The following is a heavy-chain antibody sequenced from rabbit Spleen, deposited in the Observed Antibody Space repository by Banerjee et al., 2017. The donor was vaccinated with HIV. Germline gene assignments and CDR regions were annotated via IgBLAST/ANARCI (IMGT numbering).Heavy chain of an antibody. CDR3: ARDLDGVIGWNFGW. J-gene: IGHJ4*01. V-gene: IGHV1S40*01. CDR2: IWTGSTGIT. Sequence: QSLEESGGGLVKPGASLTLTCTASGFSFSSGYDMCWVRQAPGKGLEWIGTIWTGSTGITWYASWAKGRFTISKTSSTTVTLQMTSLTAADTATYFCARDLDGVIGWNFGWWGPGTLVTVS. CDR1: GFSFSSGYD. D-gene: IGHD4-1*01.